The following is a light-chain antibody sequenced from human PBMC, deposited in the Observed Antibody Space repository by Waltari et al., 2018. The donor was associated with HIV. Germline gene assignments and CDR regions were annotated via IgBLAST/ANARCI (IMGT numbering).Light chain of an antibody. CDR2: DNE. CDR1: NSNLGNNF. CDR3: GTWDSSLSLYV. V-gene: IGLV1-51*01. J-gene: IGLJ1*01. Sequence: QSILTQSPSVSAAPGQKVTVSCSGDNSNLGNNFVSWYQQVPGRAPRLLIYDNEKRPSGIPDRFSAFKAGVSATLVIAGLQIVDEADYYCGTWDSSLSLYVFGPGTTVAVL.